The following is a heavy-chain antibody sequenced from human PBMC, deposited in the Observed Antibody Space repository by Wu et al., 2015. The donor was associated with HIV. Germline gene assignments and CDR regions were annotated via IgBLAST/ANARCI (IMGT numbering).Heavy chain of an antibody. Sequence: QVKLVQSGIEVKKSGASVKVSCQASGYNFNGYGIIWVRQAPGQGLEWMGWISDYERNIHHAQKFQGRVTLTSDTITSTSYMELRTLKSDDTAVYFCARGVRTPGGDTLDFWGQGTRVTVSS. CDR1: GYNFNGYG. CDR3: ARGVRTPGGDTLDF. D-gene: IGHD4-23*01. J-gene: IGHJ3*01. CDR2: ISDYERNI. V-gene: IGHV1-18*01.